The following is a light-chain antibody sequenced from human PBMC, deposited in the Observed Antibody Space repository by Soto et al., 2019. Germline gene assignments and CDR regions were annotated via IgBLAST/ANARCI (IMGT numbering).Light chain of an antibody. CDR2: GAS. CDR1: QSISTS. Sequence: DIQMTQSPSSLSASVGDRVTITCRTSQSISTSLNWYQQKAGKAPKLLIYGASTLQSGVPLRFSGSGSGTNFTLTISDLQPEDFTTYYCQKSDSTPWTFGQGTKVDIK. V-gene: IGKV1-39*01. J-gene: IGKJ1*01. CDR3: QKSDSTPWT.